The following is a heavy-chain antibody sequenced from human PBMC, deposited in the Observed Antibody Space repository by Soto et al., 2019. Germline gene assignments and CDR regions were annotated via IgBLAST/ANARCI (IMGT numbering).Heavy chain of an antibody. CDR3: AKPARRNYYGSGSYPNWFDP. V-gene: IGHV4-34*01. CDR2: INHSGST. Sequence: QVQLQQWGAGLLKPSETLSLTCAVYGGSFSGYYWSWIRQPPGKGLEWIGEINHSGSTNYNPSLKSRVTQPVDPSQNQFSLKLSSVTAADTAVYYCAKPARRNYYGSGSYPNWFDPWGQGTLVTVSS. J-gene: IGHJ5*02. CDR1: GGSFSGYY. D-gene: IGHD3-10*01.